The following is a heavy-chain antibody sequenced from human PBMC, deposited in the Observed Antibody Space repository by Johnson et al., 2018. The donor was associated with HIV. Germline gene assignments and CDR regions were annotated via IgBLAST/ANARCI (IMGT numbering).Heavy chain of an antibody. CDR2: IYSGGGT. CDR3: ARSGGYPNAFDM. Sequence: EQLVESGGGLVQPGGSLRLSCAASGFTVSSNYMSWVRQAPGKGLEWVSVIYSGGGTYYADSVKGRFTISRDNSKNSLFLQMNSLRVEDTAVYYCARSGGYPNAFDMWGQGTLVTVPA. CDR1: GFTVSSNY. J-gene: IGHJ3*02. D-gene: IGHD6-13*01. V-gene: IGHV3-66*01.